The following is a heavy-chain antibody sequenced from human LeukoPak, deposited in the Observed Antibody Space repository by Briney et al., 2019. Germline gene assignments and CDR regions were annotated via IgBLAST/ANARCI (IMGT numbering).Heavy chain of an antibody. D-gene: IGHD6-13*01. Sequence: ASVKVSCKTSGYTFSHYGISWVRQAPGQGREWVAWISAYSGNTDYAQKFQDRVTVTTDTSTSTAYMELRSLRSDDTAVYYCARDLPYSSSWESIDYWGQGTLVTVSS. V-gene: IGHV1-18*01. CDR3: ARDLPYSSSWESIDY. J-gene: IGHJ4*02. CDR2: ISAYSGNT. CDR1: GYTFSHYG.